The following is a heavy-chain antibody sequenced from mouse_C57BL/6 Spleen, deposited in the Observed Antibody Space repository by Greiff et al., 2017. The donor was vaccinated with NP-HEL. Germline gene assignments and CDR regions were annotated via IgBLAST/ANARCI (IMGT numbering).Heavy chain of an antibody. CDR1: GFTFSSYA. CDR2: ISDGGSYT. Sequence: DVKLVESGGGLVKPGGSLKLSCAASGFTFSSYAMSWVRQTPEKRLEWVATISDGGSYTYYPDNVKGRFTISRDNAKNNLYLQMSHLKSEDTAMYYCARDLDTTVVAPPAWFAYWGQGTLVTVSA. J-gene: IGHJ3*01. CDR3: ARDLDTTVVAPPAWFAY. D-gene: IGHD1-1*01. V-gene: IGHV5-4*01.